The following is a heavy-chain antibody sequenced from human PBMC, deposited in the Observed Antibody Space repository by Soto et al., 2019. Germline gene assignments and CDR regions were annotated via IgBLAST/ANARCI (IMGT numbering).Heavy chain of an antibody. J-gene: IGHJ5*01. V-gene: IGHV4-4*07. D-gene: IGHD3-3*01. CDR1: GGSMTSYY. Sequence: LSLTCTVSGGSMTSYYWTWIRQPAGKGLEWIWRVYSSGGTHYNPSLKSRVTISLDTSKNQFSLRLLSVTDADTAVYFCARGQRFSDWFDPWGQGXMVTVSS. CDR2: VYSSGGT. CDR3: ARGQRFSDWFDP.